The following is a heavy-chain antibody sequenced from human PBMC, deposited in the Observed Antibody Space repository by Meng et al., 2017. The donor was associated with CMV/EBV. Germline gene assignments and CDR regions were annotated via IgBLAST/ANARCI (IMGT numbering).Heavy chain of an antibody. J-gene: IGHJ4*02. D-gene: IGHD3-22*01. CDR1: GFTFSTAW. CDR3: TTVVGMIVVVI. Sequence: GGSLRLSCAASGFTFSTAWRSWVRQAPGKGMEWVGRIKSKTDGGTTDYAAPVKGRFTISRDDSKNTLYLQMNSMKTEDTAVYYCTTVVGMIVVVIWGQGTMVTVSS. CDR2: IKSKTDGGTT. V-gene: IGHV3-15*01.